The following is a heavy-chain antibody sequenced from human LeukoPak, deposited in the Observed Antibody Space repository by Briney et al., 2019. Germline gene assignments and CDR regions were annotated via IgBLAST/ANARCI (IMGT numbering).Heavy chain of an antibody. V-gene: IGHV1-18*04. Sequence: ASVKVSCKASGYTFTGYYMHWVRQAPGQGLEWMGWISAYNGNTNYAQKLQGRVTMTTDTSTSTAYMELRSLRSDDTAVYYCARDTPYYYGSGSYYRAFDIWGQGTMVTVSS. CDR3: ARDTPYYYGSGSYYRAFDI. J-gene: IGHJ3*02. CDR1: GYTFTGYY. CDR2: ISAYNGNT. D-gene: IGHD3-10*01.